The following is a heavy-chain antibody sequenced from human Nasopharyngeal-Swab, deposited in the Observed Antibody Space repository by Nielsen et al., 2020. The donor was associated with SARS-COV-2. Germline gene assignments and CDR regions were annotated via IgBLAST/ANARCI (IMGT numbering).Heavy chain of an antibody. CDR1: GFTFSSYA. CDR2: ISGSGGST. J-gene: IGHJ4*02. CDR3: AKDFEQQLVPFDY. Sequence: GESLKISCAASGFTFSSYAMSWVRQAPGKGLEWVSAISGSGGSTYYADSVKGRFTISRDNSKNTLYLQMKSLRAEDTAVYYCAKDFEQQLVPFDYWGQGTLVTVSS. V-gene: IGHV3-23*01. D-gene: IGHD6-13*01.